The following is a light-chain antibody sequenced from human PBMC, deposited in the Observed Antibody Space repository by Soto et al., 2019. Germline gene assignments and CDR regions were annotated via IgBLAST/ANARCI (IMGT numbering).Light chain of an antibody. V-gene: IGLV2-14*01. Sequence: QSALTQPASVSGSPGQSITISCTGTSSDVGGYNYFSWYQQHPGKAPKLMIYDVSNQPSGVSNRFSGSKSGNTASLTISGLQAEDEADYYCSSYTSSSSLYVFGTGTKLTVL. CDR3: SSYTSSSSLYV. J-gene: IGLJ1*01. CDR2: DVS. CDR1: SSDVGGYNY.